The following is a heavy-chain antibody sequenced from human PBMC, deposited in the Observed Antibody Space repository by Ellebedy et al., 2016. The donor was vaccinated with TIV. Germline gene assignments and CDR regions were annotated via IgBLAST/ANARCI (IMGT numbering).Heavy chain of an antibody. D-gene: IGHD3-10*01. CDR2: LSSDGSNK. V-gene: IGHV3-30*03. CDR1: GLTFRSHG. J-gene: IGHJ4*02. Sequence: GGSLRLSXVASGLTFRSHGIYWVRQAPGWGLEWVALLSSDGSNKYYADSVKGRFTISRDNSKNTLYLQMNSLRTDDMAVYYCARGGSSGSSDYWGQGTLVTVSS. CDR3: ARGGSSGSSDY.